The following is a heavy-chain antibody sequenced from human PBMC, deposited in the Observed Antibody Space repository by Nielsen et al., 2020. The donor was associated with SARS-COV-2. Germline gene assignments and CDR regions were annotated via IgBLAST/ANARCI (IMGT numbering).Heavy chain of an antibody. CDR1: GFTVSSNY. Sequence: GESLKISCAASGFTVSSNYMNWVRQAPGKGLEWVSYISSSSSTIYYADSVKGRFTISRDNAKNSLYLQMNSLRDEDTAVYYCASGHRKNSSSSGVDYWGQGTLVTVSS. D-gene: IGHD6-6*01. CDR2: ISSSSSTI. V-gene: IGHV3-48*02. CDR3: ASGHRKNSSSSGVDY. J-gene: IGHJ4*02.